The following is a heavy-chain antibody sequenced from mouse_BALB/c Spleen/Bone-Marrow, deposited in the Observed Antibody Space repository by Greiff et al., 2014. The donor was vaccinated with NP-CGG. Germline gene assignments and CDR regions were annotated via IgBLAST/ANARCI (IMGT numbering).Heavy chain of an antibody. D-gene: IGHD1-1*01. CDR1: GFNFKDTY. CDR2: IDPANGNT. J-gene: IGHJ3*01. V-gene: IGHV14-3*02. Sequence: EVQLQQSGAELVKPGASVKLSCTASGFNFKDTYMHWVKQRPEQGLEWIGRIDPANGNTKYDPKFQGKATITADTSSNTAYLQLSSLTSEDTAVYYCAIYYNSRSGLAYWGQGTLVTVSA. CDR3: AIYYNSRSGLAY.